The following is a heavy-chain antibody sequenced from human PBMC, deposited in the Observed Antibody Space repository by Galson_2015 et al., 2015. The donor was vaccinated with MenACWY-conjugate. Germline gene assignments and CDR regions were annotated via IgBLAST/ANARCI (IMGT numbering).Heavy chain of an antibody. V-gene: IGHV5-51*01. CDR1: GYYFTSYW. CDR3: AIWGGFRDY. CDR2: ISPGDSNT. Sequence: QSGAEVTQPGESLKISCKGSGYYFTSYWIAWVRQIPGKGLEWMGLISPGDSNTRYSPSFQGQVTISADKSISTAYLQWSSLKASDPAMYYCAIWGGFRDYWGQGTLVTVS. J-gene: IGHJ4*02. D-gene: IGHD7-27*01.